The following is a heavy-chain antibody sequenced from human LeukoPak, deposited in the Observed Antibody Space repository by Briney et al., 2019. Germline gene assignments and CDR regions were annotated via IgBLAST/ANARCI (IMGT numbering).Heavy chain of an antibody. V-gene: IGHV3-74*01. D-gene: IGHD3-22*01. J-gene: IGHJ5*02. CDR3: AKLTGYYDSSGYQHNWFDP. CDR1: GFTFSSYW. CDR2: INSDGSST. Sequence: GGSLRLSCAASGFTFSSYWMHWVRQAPGKGLVWVSRINSDGSSTSYADSVKGRFTISRDNSKNTLYLQMNSLRAEDTAVYYCAKLTGYYDSSGYQHNWFDPWGQGTLVTVSS.